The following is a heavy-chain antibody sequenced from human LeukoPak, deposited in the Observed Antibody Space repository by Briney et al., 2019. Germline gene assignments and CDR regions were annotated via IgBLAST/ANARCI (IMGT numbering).Heavy chain of an antibody. D-gene: IGHD1-26*01. V-gene: IGHV3-53*01. CDR2: IYSDGNT. CDR3: VREREGSNSEH. J-gene: IGHJ1*01. Sequence: GGSLRLACAASGFTVSNNRLSWVRQAPGMGLEWVSTIYSDGNTYYPDSVKGRFTISRDGSKDTLYLQLNSLRTEDTAIYYCVREREGSNSEHWGQGTLVTVSS. CDR1: GFTVSNNR.